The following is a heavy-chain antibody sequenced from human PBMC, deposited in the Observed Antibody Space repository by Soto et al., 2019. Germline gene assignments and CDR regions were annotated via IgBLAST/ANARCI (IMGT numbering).Heavy chain of an antibody. Sequence: SXRLSFAACGFIFSNAWMSWVRQAPGRGLEWVGRIKSKTNGGTTDYAAPVKGRFTISRDDSKSTLYLQMHSLKTEDTAVYYCTTEDPINRKWGRGTLVTVYS. CDR2: IKSKTNGGTT. J-gene: IGHJ4*02. CDR1: GFIFSNAW. CDR3: TTEDPINRK. V-gene: IGHV3-15*01.